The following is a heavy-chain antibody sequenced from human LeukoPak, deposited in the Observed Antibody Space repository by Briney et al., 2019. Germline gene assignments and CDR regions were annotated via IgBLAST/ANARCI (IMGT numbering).Heavy chain of an antibody. CDR2: ISGDADRT. CDR3: AKERGSSRAPATFDY. CDR1: GFIFGNDD. V-gene: IGHV3-23*01. Sequence: PGGSLRLSCAASGFIFGNDDMNWVRQAPGKGLEWVSGISGDADRTHYAGSVKGRFTISRDNSKNTLSLQMNSLRAEDTAVYYCAKERGSSRAPATFDYWGQGTLVTVSS. D-gene: IGHD6-13*01. J-gene: IGHJ4*02.